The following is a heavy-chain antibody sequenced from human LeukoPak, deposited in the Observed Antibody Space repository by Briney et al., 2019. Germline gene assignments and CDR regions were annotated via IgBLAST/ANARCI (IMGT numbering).Heavy chain of an antibody. J-gene: IGHJ4*02. D-gene: IGHD2-15*01. CDR1: GFTFSSYW. V-gene: IGHV3-74*01. CDR2: INSDGSTT. Sequence: GGSLRLSCAASGFTFSSYWMHWVRQAPGKGLVWVTRINSDGSTTNYADSVKGRFTISRDNAKNTLYLQMNSPRAEDTAVYYCARRYCSGGSCYIDYWGQGTLVTVSS. CDR3: ARRYCSGGSCYIDY.